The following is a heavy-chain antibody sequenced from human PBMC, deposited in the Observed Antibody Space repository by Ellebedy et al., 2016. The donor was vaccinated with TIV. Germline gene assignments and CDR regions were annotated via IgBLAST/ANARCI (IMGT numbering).Heavy chain of an antibody. CDR3: ARDLPHNIALHY. Sequence: GGSLRLXXAASGYIVSTNYMTWVRQAPGKGLEWVSAISSPDITYYADSVKGRFTISRDNSKNALYLHMNSLRAEDTAVYYCARDLPHNIALHYWGQGTLVTVSS. CDR1: GYIVSTNY. V-gene: IGHV3-53*01. D-gene: IGHD2/OR15-2a*01. J-gene: IGHJ4*02. CDR2: ISSPDIT.